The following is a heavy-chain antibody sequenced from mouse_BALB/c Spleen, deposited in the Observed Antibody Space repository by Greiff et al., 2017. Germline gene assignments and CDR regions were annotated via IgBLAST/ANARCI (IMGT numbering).Heavy chain of an antibody. CDR2: INPGSGGT. Sequence: QVQLQQSGAELVRPGTSVKVSCKASGYAFTNYLIEWVKQRPGQGLEWIGVINPGSGGTNYNEKFKGKATLTADKSSSTAYMQLSSLTSDDSAVYFCARSYGNAMDYWGQGTSVTVSS. J-gene: IGHJ4*01. CDR3: ARSYGNAMDY. V-gene: IGHV1-54*03. CDR1: GYAFTNYL. D-gene: IGHD2-1*01.